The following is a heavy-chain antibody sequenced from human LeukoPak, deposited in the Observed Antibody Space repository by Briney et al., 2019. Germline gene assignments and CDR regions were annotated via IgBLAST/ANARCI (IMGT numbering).Heavy chain of an antibody. D-gene: IGHD3-10*01. V-gene: IGHV1-18*01. CDR2: ISAYNGNT. CDR3: ARDNYGSGSYYATDSWFDP. J-gene: IGHJ5*02. Sequence: ASVKVSCKASGYTFTSYGISWVRQAPGQGLEWMGWISAYNGNTNYAQKLQGRVTMTTDTSKSTAYMELRSLRSDDTAVYYCARDNYGSGSYYATDSWFDPWGQRTLVTVSS. CDR1: GYTFTSYG.